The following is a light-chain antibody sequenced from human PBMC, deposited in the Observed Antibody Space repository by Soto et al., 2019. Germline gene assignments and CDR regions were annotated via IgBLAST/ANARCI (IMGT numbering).Light chain of an antibody. CDR2: EGS. Sequence: QSALTQPASVSGSPGQSITISCTGTSSDVGSYNLVSWYQQHPGKAPKLMIYEGSKRPSGVSNRFSGSKSGNTASLTISGLQAEDEADYYCCSYAGSSTFEEVVFGEGTKLTVL. J-gene: IGLJ2*01. CDR1: SSDVGSYNL. V-gene: IGLV2-23*03. CDR3: CSYAGSSTFEEVV.